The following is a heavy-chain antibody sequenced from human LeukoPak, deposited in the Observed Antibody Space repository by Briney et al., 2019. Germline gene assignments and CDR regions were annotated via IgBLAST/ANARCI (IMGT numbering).Heavy chain of an antibody. Sequence: GASVKVSCKASGYTFTSYGISWVRQAPGQGLEWMGWISVYKGNTNYAQKLQGRVTMTTDTSTSTVYMELRSLRSDDTAVYYCARDPEEYYYDSSGPFDYWGQGTLVTVSS. D-gene: IGHD3-22*01. CDR1: GYTFTSYG. J-gene: IGHJ4*02. V-gene: IGHV1-18*01. CDR2: ISVYKGNT. CDR3: ARDPEEYYYDSSGPFDY.